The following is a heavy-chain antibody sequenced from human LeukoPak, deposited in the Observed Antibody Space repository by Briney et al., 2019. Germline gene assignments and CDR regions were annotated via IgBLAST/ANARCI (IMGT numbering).Heavy chain of an antibody. CDR2: TSAYNGNT. CDR3: ARAAHDSSGYYQNYFDY. CDR1: GYTFTSYG. Sequence: GASVKVSCKASGYTFTSYGISWVRQAPGQGLEWMGWTSAYNGNTNYAQKLQGRVTMTTDTSTSTAYMELRSLRSDDTAVYYCARAAHDSSGYYQNYFDYWGQGTLVTVSS. D-gene: IGHD3-22*01. J-gene: IGHJ4*02. V-gene: IGHV1-18*01.